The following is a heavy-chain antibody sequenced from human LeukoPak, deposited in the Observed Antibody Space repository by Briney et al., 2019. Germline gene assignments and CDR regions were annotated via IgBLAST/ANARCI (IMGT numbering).Heavy chain of an antibody. CDR2: INHSGST. Sequence: PSETLSLTCAVYGGSFSGYYWSWIRQPPGKGLEWIGEINHSGSTNYNPSLKSRVTISVDTSKNQFSLKLNSMSAADTAVYYCATIYCSSTSCPFDYWGQGTLVTVSS. D-gene: IGHD2-2*01. J-gene: IGHJ4*02. CDR3: ATIYCSSTSCPFDY. V-gene: IGHV4-34*01. CDR1: GGSFSGYY.